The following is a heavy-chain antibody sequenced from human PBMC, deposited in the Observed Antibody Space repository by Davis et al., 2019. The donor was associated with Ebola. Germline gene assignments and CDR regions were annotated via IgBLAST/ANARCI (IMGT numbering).Heavy chain of an antibody. D-gene: IGHD1-26*01. CDR3: ARRVGARSGFDS. Sequence: AASVKVSCKASGYTFTSYDINWVRQATGQGLEWMGWMNPNSGNTGYAQKFQGRITMTRNISISTAHMELSSLRSDDTAVYYCARRVGARSGFDSWGQGSLVTVSS. CDR1: GYTFTSYD. V-gene: IGHV1-8*01. CDR2: MNPNSGNT. J-gene: IGHJ4*02.